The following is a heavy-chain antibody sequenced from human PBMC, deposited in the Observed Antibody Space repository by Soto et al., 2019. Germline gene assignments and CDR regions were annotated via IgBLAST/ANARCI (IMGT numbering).Heavy chain of an antibody. D-gene: IGHD2-15*01. CDR3: AKLPNCGGGSCSSGILDY. Sequence: EVQLLESGGGLVQPGGSLRLSCATSGFTFTSYAMSWVRQAPGKGLEWVSGISGSGFSTYYADSVKGRFTISRDNSKNTLYLQMNSLRAEDTALYYCAKLPNCGGGSCSSGILDYWGQGTLVTVSS. CDR2: ISGSGFST. CDR1: GFTFTSYA. V-gene: IGHV3-23*01. J-gene: IGHJ4*02.